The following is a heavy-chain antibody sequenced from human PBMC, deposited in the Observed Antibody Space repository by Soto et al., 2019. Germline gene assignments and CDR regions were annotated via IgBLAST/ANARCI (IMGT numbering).Heavy chain of an antibody. Sequence: VESLKSSCNGSGYSFAVYWITWVRQKPWKGLEWMGRIDPSDSQTYYSPSFRGHVTISVTKSITTVFLQWSSLRASDTAMYYCARQIYDSDTGPNFQYYFDSWGQGTPVTVSS. CDR2: IDPSDSQT. V-gene: IGHV5-10-1*01. CDR3: ARQIYDSDTGPNFQYYFDS. D-gene: IGHD3-22*01. CDR1: GYSFAVYW. J-gene: IGHJ4*02.